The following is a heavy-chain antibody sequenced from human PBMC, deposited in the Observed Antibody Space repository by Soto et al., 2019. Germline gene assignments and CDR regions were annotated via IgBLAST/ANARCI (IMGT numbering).Heavy chain of an antibody. CDR2: INHSGST. J-gene: IGHJ6*03. Sequence: SETLSLTCAVYGGSFSGYCWSWIRQPPGKGLEWIGEINHSGSTNYNPSLKSRVTISVDTSKNQFSLKLSSVTAADTAVYYCARGFPYYDFWSGYYGYYYYMDVWGKGTTVTVSS. CDR1: GGSFSGYC. CDR3: ARGFPYYDFWSGYYGYYYYMDV. V-gene: IGHV4-34*01. D-gene: IGHD3-3*01.